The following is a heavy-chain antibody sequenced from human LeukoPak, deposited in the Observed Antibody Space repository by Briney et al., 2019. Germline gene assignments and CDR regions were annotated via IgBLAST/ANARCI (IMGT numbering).Heavy chain of an antibody. D-gene: IGHD2-2*01. CDR2: ISGSGGTT. V-gene: IGHV3-23*01. Sequence: PGGSLRLSCAASGFTFSSYAMSWVRQAPGKGLEWVSGISGSGGTTYYADSVKGRFTVSRDNSKNTPYLQMNSLRAEDTAVYYCAKGNLVIVPAAIGCWGQGTLVTVSS. CDR1: GFTFSSYA. CDR3: AKGNLVIVPAAIGC. J-gene: IGHJ4*02.